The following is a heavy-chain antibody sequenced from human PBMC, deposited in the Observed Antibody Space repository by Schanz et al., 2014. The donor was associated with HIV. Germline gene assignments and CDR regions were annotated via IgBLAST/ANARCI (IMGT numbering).Heavy chain of an antibody. D-gene: IGHD3-22*01. CDR1: GFTLSSYS. V-gene: IGHV3-48*01. Sequence: EVQLVESGGGLVQPGGSLRLSCVARGFTLSSYSMNWVRQAPGKGLGCVSYMSYSSSAMYYADSVKGRFTISRDKAKNSLYLQMSSLRSGDTAMYYCVKGYSYDSDDFDYWGRGIMVTVSS. CDR3: VKGYSYDSDDFDY. J-gene: IGHJ4*02. CDR2: MSYSSSAM.